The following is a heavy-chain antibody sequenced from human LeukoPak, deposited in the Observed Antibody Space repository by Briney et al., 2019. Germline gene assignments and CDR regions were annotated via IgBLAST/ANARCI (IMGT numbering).Heavy chain of an antibody. D-gene: IGHD5-18*01. CDR2: IYYSGST. CDR3: ARTVNTAFAYYYYYMDV. Sequence: SETLSLTCTVSGGSISSYYWSWIRQPPGKGLEWIGYIYYSGSTNYNPSLRSRVTISVDTSKNQFSLKLSSVTAADTAVYYCARTVNTAFAYYYYYMDVWGKGTTVTVSS. J-gene: IGHJ6*03. V-gene: IGHV4-59*01. CDR1: GGSISSYY.